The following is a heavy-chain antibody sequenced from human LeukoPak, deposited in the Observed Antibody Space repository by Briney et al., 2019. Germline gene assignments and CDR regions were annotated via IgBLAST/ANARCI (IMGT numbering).Heavy chain of an antibody. Sequence: SQTLSLTCTVSGGSISSHYWSWIRQPPGKGLEWIGYIYYSGSTNYNPSLKSRVTISVDTSKNQFSLKLSSVTAADTAVYYCARTASSAFDIWGQGTMVTVSS. CDR2: IYYSGST. CDR1: GGSISSHY. V-gene: IGHV4-59*11. D-gene: IGHD1-26*01. J-gene: IGHJ3*02. CDR3: ARTASSAFDI.